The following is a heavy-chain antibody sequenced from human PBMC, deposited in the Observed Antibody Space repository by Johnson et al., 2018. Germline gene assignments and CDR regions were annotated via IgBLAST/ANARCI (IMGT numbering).Heavy chain of an antibody. CDR2: IGTAGDT. V-gene: IGHV3-13*01. Sequence: VQLVESGGGLVQPGGSLRLSCAASGFTFSSYDMHWVRQATGKGLEWVSAIGTAGDTYYPGSVKGRFTISRDNAKNSLYLQMNSLGAEETAVYYCARVDDHDAFDIWGQGTMVTVSS. D-gene: IGHD2-2*03. CDR3: ARVDDHDAFDI. J-gene: IGHJ3*02. CDR1: GFTFSSYD.